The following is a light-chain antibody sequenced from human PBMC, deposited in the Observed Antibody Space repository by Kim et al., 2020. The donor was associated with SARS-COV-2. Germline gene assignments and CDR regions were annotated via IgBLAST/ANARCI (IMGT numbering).Light chain of an antibody. CDR3: SSYAGSYTMI. CDR2: DVT. V-gene: IGLV2-11*01. Sequence: QSGTISCTGTSSDIGSYNYVAWYQQHPGKAPKLIISDVTKRPSGVPDRFSGSKSDNTASLSISGLQADDEADYYCSSYAGSYTMIFGGGTQLTVL. J-gene: IGLJ2*01. CDR1: SSDIGSYNY.